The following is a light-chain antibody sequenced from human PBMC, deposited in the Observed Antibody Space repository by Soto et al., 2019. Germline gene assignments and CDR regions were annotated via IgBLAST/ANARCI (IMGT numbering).Light chain of an antibody. Sequence: IPMSQSPFTLSASVGDRVTITCRASQTISSWLAWYQQIPGKAPKLLIYDASNLESGVPSRFSGSGSGTEFTLTISSLQPEDFATYYCQQLNSYPLTFGGGTKVDI. CDR3: QQLNSYPLT. V-gene: IGKV1-5*01. J-gene: IGKJ4*01. CDR2: DAS. CDR1: QTISSW.